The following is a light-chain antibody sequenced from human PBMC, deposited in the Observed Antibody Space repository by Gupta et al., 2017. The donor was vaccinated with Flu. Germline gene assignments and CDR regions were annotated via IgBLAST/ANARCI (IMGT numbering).Light chain of an antibody. CDR3: QQYATSPT. Sequence: PGTLSLSPGERATLSCRASQSVTSNYLAWYQQKPGQTPRLLIYGASTRATGIPDRFSGSGSGTDFTLTISRLEPEDFAVYYCQQYATSPTFGPGTKVDV. CDR1: QSVTSNY. V-gene: IGKV3-20*01. CDR2: GAS. J-gene: IGKJ3*01.